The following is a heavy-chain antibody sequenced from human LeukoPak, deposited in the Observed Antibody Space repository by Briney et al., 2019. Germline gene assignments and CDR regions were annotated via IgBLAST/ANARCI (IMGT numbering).Heavy chain of an antibody. CDR1: GYTLTELS. D-gene: IGHD1-26*01. Sequence: ASVKVSCKVSGYTLTELSMHWVRQAPGKGLEWMGGFDPEDGETIYAQKFQGRVTMTEDTSTDTAYMELSSLRSEDTAVYYCAAGIVGATSLDYWGQGTLVTVSS. CDR3: AAGIVGATSLDY. V-gene: IGHV1-24*01. J-gene: IGHJ4*02. CDR2: FDPEDGET.